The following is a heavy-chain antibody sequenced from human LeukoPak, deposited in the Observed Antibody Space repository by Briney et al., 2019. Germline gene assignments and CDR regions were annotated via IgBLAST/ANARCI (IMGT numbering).Heavy chain of an antibody. D-gene: IGHD4-17*01. Sequence: SETLSLTYTVSGGSISSYYWSWIRQPPGKGLEWIGYIYYSGSTNYNPSLKSRVTISVDTSKNQFSLKLSSVTAADTAVYYCARGPGDYSPAAFDYWGQGTLVTVSS. J-gene: IGHJ4*02. CDR3: ARGPGDYSPAAFDY. CDR1: GGSISSYY. V-gene: IGHV4-59*12. CDR2: IYYSGST.